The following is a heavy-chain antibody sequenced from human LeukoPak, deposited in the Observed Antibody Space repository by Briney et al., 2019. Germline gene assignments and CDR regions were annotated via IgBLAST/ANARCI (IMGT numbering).Heavy chain of an antibody. CDR3: AREEDLWAAAGTIDY. V-gene: IGHV1-69*04. J-gene: IGHJ4*02. Sequence: SVTVSCKASGGTFSSYAISWVRQAPGQGLEWMGRIIPIFGIANYAQKFQGRVTITADKSTSTAYMELSSLRSEDTAVYYCAREEDLWAAAGTIDYWGQGTLVTVSS. CDR2: IIPIFGIA. CDR1: GGTFSSYA. D-gene: IGHD6-13*01.